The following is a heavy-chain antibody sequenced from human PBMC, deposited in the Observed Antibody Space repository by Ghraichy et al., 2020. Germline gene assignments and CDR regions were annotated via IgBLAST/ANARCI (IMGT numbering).Heavy chain of an antibody. CDR2: IYYSGST. V-gene: IGHV4-31*03. CDR3: ARAGRLRETYFDY. D-gene: IGHD4-17*01. J-gene: IGHJ4*02. Sequence: SETLSLTCTVSGGSISSGGYYWSWIRQHPGKGLEWIGYIYYSGSTYYNPSLKSRVTISVDTSKNQFSLKLSSVTAADTAVYYCARAGRLRETYFDYWGQGTLVTVSS. CDR1: GGSISSGGYY.